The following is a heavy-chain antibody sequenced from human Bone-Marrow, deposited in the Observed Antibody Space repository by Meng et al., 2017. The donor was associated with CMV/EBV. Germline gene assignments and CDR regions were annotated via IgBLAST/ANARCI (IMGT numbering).Heavy chain of an antibody. CDR3: ARGLREVVPAAMAVNWFAP. CDR1: GFTFDDYG. V-gene: IGHV3-20*04. CDR2: INWNGGST. J-gene: IGHJ5*02. Sequence: GESLKISCAASGFTFDDYGMSWVRQAPGKGLEWVSGINWNGGSTGYADSVKGRFTISRDNAKNSLYLQMNSMRAEDTAVYYCARGLREVVPAAMAVNWFAPWGQGTLVTVSS. D-gene: IGHD2-2*01.